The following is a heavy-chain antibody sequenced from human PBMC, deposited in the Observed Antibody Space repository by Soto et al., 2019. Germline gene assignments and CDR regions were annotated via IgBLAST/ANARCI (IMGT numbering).Heavy chain of an antibody. D-gene: IGHD2-2*01. CDR1: GYTFTGYS. J-gene: IGHJ6*02. CDR2: INPNSGDT. Sequence: ASVKVSCKASGYTFTGYSMHWVRQAPGQGLEWMGWINPNSGDTNYAQKFQGRVTITADESTSTAYMELSSLRSEDTAVYYCARHDCISTSCYYYYYYSMDVWGQGTTVTVSS. CDR3: ARHDCISTSCYYYYYYSMDV. V-gene: IGHV1-2*02.